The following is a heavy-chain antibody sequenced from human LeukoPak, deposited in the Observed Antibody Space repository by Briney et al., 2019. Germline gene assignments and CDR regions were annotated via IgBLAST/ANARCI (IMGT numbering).Heavy chain of an antibody. Sequence: SGGSLRLSCAASGFTFSSYSMNWVRQAPGKGLEWVSSISSSSSYIYYADSVKGRFTISRDNAKNSLYLQMNSLRAEGTAVYYCAREDSSGYYPRYFDYWGQGTLVTVSS. CDR2: ISSSSSYI. CDR1: GFTFSSYS. J-gene: IGHJ4*02. D-gene: IGHD3-22*01. V-gene: IGHV3-21*01. CDR3: AREDSSGYYPRYFDY.